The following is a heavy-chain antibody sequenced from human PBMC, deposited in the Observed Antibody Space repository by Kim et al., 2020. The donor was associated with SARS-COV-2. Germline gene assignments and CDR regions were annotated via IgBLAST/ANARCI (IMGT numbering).Heavy chain of an antibody. CDR3: AKWGYTYDYFCDS. V-gene: IGHV3-23*01. J-gene: IGHJ4*02. D-gene: IGHD5-18*01. Sequence: YAESVKGRFTLARDKSKKTLYLQMNRLRAEDTALYYCAKWGYTYDYFCDSWGQGTLVTVSS.